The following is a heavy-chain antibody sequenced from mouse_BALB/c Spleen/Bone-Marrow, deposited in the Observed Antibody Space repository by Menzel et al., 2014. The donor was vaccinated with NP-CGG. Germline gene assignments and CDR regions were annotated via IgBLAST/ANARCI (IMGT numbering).Heavy chain of an antibody. D-gene: IGHD1-1*01. CDR1: GYTFTDYA. Sequence: QVQLQQPGAELVRPGVSVKISCKGSGYTFTDYAMHWVKQSHAKSLEWIGVISTYYGDASYNQKSKGKATMTVDKSPSTAYMELARLTSEDSAIYYCARESIYYYGSTLDYWGQGTTLTVSS. V-gene: IGHV1S137*01. CDR2: ISTYYGDA. CDR3: ARESIYYYGSTLDY. J-gene: IGHJ2*01.